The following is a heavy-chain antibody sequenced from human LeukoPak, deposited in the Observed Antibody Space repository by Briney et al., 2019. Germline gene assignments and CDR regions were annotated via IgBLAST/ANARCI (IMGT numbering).Heavy chain of an antibody. V-gene: IGHV3-48*04. CDR2: ISSIGSTI. D-gene: IGHD3-10*02. Sequence: QPGGSLRLSCAASGFTFSSHWMSWVRQAPGKGLEWVSYISSIGSTIYYADSVKGRFTISRDNAKNSLYLQMNSLRAEDTAVYYCAELGITMIGGVWGKGTTVTISS. CDR3: AELGITMIGGV. CDR1: GFTFSSHW. J-gene: IGHJ6*04.